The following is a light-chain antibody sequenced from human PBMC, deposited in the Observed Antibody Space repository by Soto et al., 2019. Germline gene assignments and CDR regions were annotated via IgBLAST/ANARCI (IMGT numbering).Light chain of an antibody. J-gene: IGKJ1*01. CDR1: QDIRTE. CDR3: LQGYNYPRT. V-gene: IGKV1-6*01. CDR2: AAS. Sequence: ALPMTQSPSSLSASVGDSVTITCRASQDIRTELGWYQQKPGKAPKLLIYAASTLQSGVPSRFSGSGSGTDFTLTISSLQPEDFATYYCLQGYNYPRTFGQGTKVEV.